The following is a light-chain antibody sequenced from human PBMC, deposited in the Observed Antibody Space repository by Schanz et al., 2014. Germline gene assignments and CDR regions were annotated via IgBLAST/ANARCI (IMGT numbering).Light chain of an antibody. CDR3: QQFGKLPWT. Sequence: VLTQSPGTLSLSPGERATLFCRASQTVLSNFLGWYQHIPGQAPRLLMYGASTRATGIPDRFSGSGTGTDFNLTISRLEPEDFAVFYCQQFGKLPWTFGQGTKVEIK. CDR2: GAS. CDR1: QTVLSNF. J-gene: IGKJ1*01. V-gene: IGKV3-20*01.